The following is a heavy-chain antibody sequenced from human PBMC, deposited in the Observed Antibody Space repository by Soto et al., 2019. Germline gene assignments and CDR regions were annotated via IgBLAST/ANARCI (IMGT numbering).Heavy chain of an antibody. CDR3: ARGRRDYYGSYDWVPLGY. D-gene: IGHD3-22*01. CDR2: MNPDSGDT. Sequence: QVQLVQSGAEVKKPGASVKVSCRASGYTFTNYDITWVRQATGQGLEWMGWMNPDSGDTHYVQKFQGRVTMTRDDSITIAYMELPGLGSEDTAVYCCARGRRDYYGSYDWVPLGYWGQGNLGTVSS. V-gene: IGHV1-8*01. CDR1: GYTFTNYD. J-gene: IGHJ4*02.